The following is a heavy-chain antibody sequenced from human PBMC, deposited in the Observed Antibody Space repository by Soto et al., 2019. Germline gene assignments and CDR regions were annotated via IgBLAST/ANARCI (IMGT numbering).Heavy chain of an antibody. J-gene: IGHJ5*02. V-gene: IGHV4-59*01. CDR1: GGSISSYY. Sequence: PSETLSLTCTVSGGSISSYYWSWIRQPPGKGLEWIGYIYYSGSTNYNPSLKSRVTISVDTSKNQFSLKLTSVTAADTAVYYCARGPRLYDFWSGYYRNWFDPWGQGTLVTVSS. D-gene: IGHD3-3*01. CDR3: ARGPRLYDFWSGYYRNWFDP. CDR2: IYYSGST.